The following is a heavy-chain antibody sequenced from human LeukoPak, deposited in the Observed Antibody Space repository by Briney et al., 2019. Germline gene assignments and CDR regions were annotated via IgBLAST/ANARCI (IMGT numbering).Heavy chain of an antibody. Sequence: KSSETPSLTCTVSGGSVSSYYWSWIRQPPGKGLEWIGYIYYSGSTNYNPSLKSRVTISVDTSKNQFSLKLSSVTAADTAVYYCARGWYIDYWGQGTLVTVSS. V-gene: IGHV4-59*02. J-gene: IGHJ4*02. CDR2: IYYSGST. CDR1: GGSVSSYY. CDR3: ARGWYIDY.